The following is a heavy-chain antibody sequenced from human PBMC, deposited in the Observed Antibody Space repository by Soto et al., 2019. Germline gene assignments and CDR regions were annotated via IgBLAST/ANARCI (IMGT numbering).Heavy chain of an antibody. CDR3: ARFRDGVGFYYYGLDV. CDR2: IYYSGST. V-gene: IGHV4-61*01. CDR1: GGSVSNGMYY. J-gene: IGHJ6*02. Sequence: SETLSLTCTVSGGSVSNGMYYWSWIRQPLGKGLEWIGYIYYSGSTKYNPSLKSRVTISVDTSKNQFSVKLSSVTAADTAVYYCARFRDGVGFYYYGLDVWGQGTTVTVSS.